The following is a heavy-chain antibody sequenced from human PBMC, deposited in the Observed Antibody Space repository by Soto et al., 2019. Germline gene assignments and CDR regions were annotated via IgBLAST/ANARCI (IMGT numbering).Heavy chain of an antibody. CDR2: ISGSGGST. D-gene: IGHD6-6*01. V-gene: IGHV3-23*01. CDR3: ANQQLVRTYEPYFDY. CDR1: GFTFSSYW. J-gene: IGHJ4*02. Sequence: PGGSLRLSCAASGFTFSSYWMSWVRQAPGKGLEWVSAISGSGGSTYYADSVKGRFTISRDNSKNTLYLQMNSLRAEDTAVYYCANQQLVRTYEPYFDYRGQGTLVTVSS.